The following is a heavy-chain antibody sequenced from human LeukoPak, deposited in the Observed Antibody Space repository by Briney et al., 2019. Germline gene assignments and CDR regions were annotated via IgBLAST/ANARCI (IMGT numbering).Heavy chain of an antibody. CDR2: ISAYNGNT. D-gene: IGHD3-3*01. V-gene: IGHV1-18*01. CDR3: ARGGYDFWSGYPHFDY. Sequence: ASVKVSCKASGGAFSSFAINWVRQTPGQGLEWMGWISAYNGNTNYAQKLQGRVTMTTDTSTSTAYMELRSLRSDDTAVYYCARGGYDFWSGYPHFDYWGQGTLVTVSS. CDR1: GGAFSSFA. J-gene: IGHJ4*02.